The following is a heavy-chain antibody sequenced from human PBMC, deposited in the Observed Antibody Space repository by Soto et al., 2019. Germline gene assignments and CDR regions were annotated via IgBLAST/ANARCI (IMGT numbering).Heavy chain of an antibody. CDR1: GGSFSDTY. V-gene: IGHV4-34*01. D-gene: IGHD3-3*01. CDR2: INHNTNT. CDR3: ARGVRFFRGSFDP. Sequence: QGHLQQGGAGLLKPSETLSLTCAVYGGSFSDTYWNWFRQPPGKGLEWIGEINHNTNTIYNPSLKSRITISVDTFKNHFSLKLTSVTAADTAVYYCARGVRFFRGSFDPWGQGTLVTVSS. J-gene: IGHJ5*02.